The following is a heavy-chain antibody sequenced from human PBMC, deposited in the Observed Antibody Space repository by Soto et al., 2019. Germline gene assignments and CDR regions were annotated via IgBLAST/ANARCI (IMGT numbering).Heavy chain of an antibody. J-gene: IGHJ6*02. Sequence: ASVKVSYKASGYTFTSYYMHWVRQAPGQGLEWMGIINPSGGSTSYAQKFQGRVTMTRDTSTSTAYMELSSLRSEDTAVYYCARDLRYFDWLLAPNYYYYGMDVWGQGTTVTVSS. CDR2: INPSGGST. CDR1: GYTFTSYY. V-gene: IGHV1-46*03. D-gene: IGHD3-9*01. CDR3: ARDLRYFDWLLAPNYYYYGMDV.